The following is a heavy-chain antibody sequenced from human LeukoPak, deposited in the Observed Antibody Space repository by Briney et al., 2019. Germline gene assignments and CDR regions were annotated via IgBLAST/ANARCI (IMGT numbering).Heavy chain of an antibody. J-gene: IGHJ6*02. CDR3: AREGNTVTTSSAGMDV. D-gene: IGHD4-17*01. CDR1: GYTFTGYY. Sequence: ASVKVSCKASGYTFTGYYMHWVRLAPGQGLEWMGWINPNSGGTNYAQKFQGRVTMTRDTSISTAYMELSRLRSDDTAVYYCAREGNTVTTSSAGMDVWGQGTTVTVSS. CDR2: INPNSGGT. V-gene: IGHV1-2*02.